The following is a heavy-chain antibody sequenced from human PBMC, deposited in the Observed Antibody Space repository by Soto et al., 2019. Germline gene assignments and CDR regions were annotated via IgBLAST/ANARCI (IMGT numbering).Heavy chain of an antibody. V-gene: IGHV3-23*01. CDR3: AKDSRRTRSGELLSYFVDY. CDR2: ISGSGGST. Sequence: GGSLRLSCAASGFTFSSYAMSWVRQAPGKGLEWVSAISGSGGSTYYADSVKGRFTISRDNSKNTLYLQMNSLRAEDTAVYYCAKDSRRTRSGELLSYFVDYWGQGTLVTVSS. J-gene: IGHJ4*02. D-gene: IGHD3-10*01. CDR1: GFTFSSYA.